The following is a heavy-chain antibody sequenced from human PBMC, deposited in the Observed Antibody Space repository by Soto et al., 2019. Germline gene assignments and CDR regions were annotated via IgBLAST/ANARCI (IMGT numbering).Heavy chain of an antibody. CDR3: ARVFRLAGESSCFDY. D-gene: IGHD3-10*01. CDR2: ISAYNGNP. V-gene: IGHV1-18*01. J-gene: IGHJ4*02. CDR1: GYKFTGYG. Sequence: ASVKVSGKASGYKFTGYGIGWVRQAPGQGLEWRGGISAYNGNPSCAQKFQGRATMTTDTSTSTAYMELRRLRADDTAVYFCARVFRLAGESSCFDYWGQGTLVTVSS.